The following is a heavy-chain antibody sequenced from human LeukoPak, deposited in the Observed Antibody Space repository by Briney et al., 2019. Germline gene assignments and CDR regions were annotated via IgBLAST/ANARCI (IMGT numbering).Heavy chain of an antibody. D-gene: IGHD3-10*01. V-gene: IGHV1-46*01. J-gene: IGHJ4*02. CDR1: GYTVTSYY. CDR3: AGSGVEGGYPEEYYFDY. Sequence: ASVKVSCKASGYTVTSYYMHWVRQAPGQGLEWMGIFNPSGGSSSYAQKFQGRVTITADESTSTAYMELSSLRSEDTAVYYCAGSGVEGGYPEEYYFDYWGQGTLVTVSS. CDR2: FNPSGGSS.